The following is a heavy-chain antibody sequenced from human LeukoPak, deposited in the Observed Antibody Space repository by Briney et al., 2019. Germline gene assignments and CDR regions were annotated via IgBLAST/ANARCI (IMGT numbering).Heavy chain of an antibody. J-gene: IGHJ4*02. CDR1: GGCISSNY. Sequence: SETLSLTCTVSGGCISSNYWSWIRQPAGKGLAWIGLIYNSGSTNYNTNYNPSLSSRATMSVDTSKKQFSLKLNSVTAADTAVYFCARAIWYGSGTTAFDSWGQGTLVTVSS. D-gene: IGHD3-10*01. CDR3: ARAIWYGSGTTAFDS. CDR2: IYNSGST. V-gene: IGHV4-4*07.